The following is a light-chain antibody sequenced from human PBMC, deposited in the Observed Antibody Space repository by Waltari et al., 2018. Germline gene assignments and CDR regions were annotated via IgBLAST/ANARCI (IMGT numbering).Light chain of an antibody. CDR1: QDISNY. Sequence: DIKMTQSPSSLSASVGDRVTITCQASQDISNYLNWYQQKPGKAPKLLIYDASNLETGVPSRFSGSGSGTDFTFTISSLQPEDIATYYCQQYDNLPGITFGQGTRLEIK. CDR3: QQYDNLPGIT. V-gene: IGKV1-33*01. J-gene: IGKJ5*01. CDR2: DAS.